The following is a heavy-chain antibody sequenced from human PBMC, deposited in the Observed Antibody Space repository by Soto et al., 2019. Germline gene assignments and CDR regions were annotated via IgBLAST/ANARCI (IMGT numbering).Heavy chain of an antibody. D-gene: IGHD1-20*01. CDR2: IYHSGGT. Sequence: PSETLSLTCAVSGGSVSSGGYSWGWIRQPLGKGLEWIGYIYHSGGTDYNPSFESRVTISLDRSQNQFSLKLESVSAADTAVYYCARAINWNGDYYYGMDVWGQGTTVTVSS. CDR1: GGSVSSGGYS. J-gene: IGHJ6*02. CDR3: ARAINWNGDYYYGMDV. V-gene: IGHV4-30-2*01.